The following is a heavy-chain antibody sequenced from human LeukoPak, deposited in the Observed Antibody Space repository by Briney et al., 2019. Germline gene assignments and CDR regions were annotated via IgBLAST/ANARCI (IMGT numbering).Heavy chain of an antibody. CDR1: GFTFSNAW. J-gene: IGHJ5*02. Sequence: PGGSLRLSCAASGFTFSNAWMSWVRQAPGKGLEWVGRIKSKTDGGTTDYAAPVKGRFTISRGDSKNTLYLQMNSLKTEDTAVYYCTTDPYCGGDCNWAPWGQGTLVTVSS. D-gene: IGHD2-21*01. CDR3: TTDPYCGGDCNWAP. V-gene: IGHV3-15*01. CDR2: IKSKTDGGTT.